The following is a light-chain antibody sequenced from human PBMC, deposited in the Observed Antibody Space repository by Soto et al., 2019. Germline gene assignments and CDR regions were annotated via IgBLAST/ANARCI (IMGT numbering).Light chain of an antibody. V-gene: IGLV2-23*02. CDR3: CSYAGSGSFYV. Sequence: QSVLTQPASVSVSPGQSITISCTGSSSDVGTYNLVSWYQQHAGKAPKLMIYEVTKRPSGVSNRFSGSKSGNTASLTISGLQAEDEADYYCCSYAGSGSFYVFGTGTKVTVL. CDR2: EVT. J-gene: IGLJ1*01. CDR1: SSDVGTYNL.